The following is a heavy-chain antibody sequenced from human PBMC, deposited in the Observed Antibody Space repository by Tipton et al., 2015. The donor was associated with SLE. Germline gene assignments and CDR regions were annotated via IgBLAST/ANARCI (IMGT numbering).Heavy chain of an antibody. CDR2: IYYSGST. D-gene: IGHD2/OR15-2a*01. CDR3: ARDNRNWVNSRRGGYFDY. CDR1: GGSISSGGYY. J-gene: IGHJ4*02. Sequence: TLSLTCTVPGGSISSGGYYWSWIRQHPGKGLEWIGYIYYSGSTYYNPSLKSRVTISVDTSKNQFSLKLSSVTAADTAVYYCARDNRNWVNSRRGGYFDYWGQGTLVTVSS. V-gene: IGHV4-31*03.